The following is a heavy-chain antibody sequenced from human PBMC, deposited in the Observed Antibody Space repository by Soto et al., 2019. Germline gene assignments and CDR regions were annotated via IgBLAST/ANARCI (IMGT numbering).Heavy chain of an antibody. CDR1: GGTFSSYT. CDR2: IIPILGIA. Sequence: SVKVSCKASGGTFSSYTISWVRQAPGQGLEWMGRIIPILGIANYAQKFQGRVTITADKSTSTAYMELSSLRSEDTAVYYCARDYDILTGSDYYYYMDVWGKGTTVSVSS. J-gene: IGHJ6*03. V-gene: IGHV1-69*04. CDR3: ARDYDILTGSDYYYYMDV. D-gene: IGHD3-9*01.